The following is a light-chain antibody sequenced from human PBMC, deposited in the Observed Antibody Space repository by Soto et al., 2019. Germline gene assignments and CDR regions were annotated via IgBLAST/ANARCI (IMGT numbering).Light chain of an antibody. J-gene: IGKJ1*01. CDR2: AAS. CDR1: QGISSY. Sequence: IRISQSPSAFSASTGDKVTITCRASQGISSYLAWYQQKPGKAPKLLIYAASTLQSGVPSRFSGSGSGTDFTLTISCLQSEDFATYYCQHYNSYSEAFGQGTKVDI. CDR3: QHYNSYSEA. V-gene: IGKV1-8*01.